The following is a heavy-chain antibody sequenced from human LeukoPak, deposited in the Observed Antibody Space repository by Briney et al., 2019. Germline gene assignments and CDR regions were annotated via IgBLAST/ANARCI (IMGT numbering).Heavy chain of an antibody. Sequence: GGSLRLSCAASGFTLSSYAMSWVRQAPGKGLEWVSAISDSGNTYHADSVKGRFTISRDSSKNTLFLQMNRLRPEDAAVYYCAKAPVTTCRGAYCYTFDYWGQGTLVTVSS. D-gene: IGHD2-21*01. CDR1: GFTLSSYA. CDR3: AKAPVTTCRGAYCYTFDY. J-gene: IGHJ4*02. CDR2: ISDSGNT. V-gene: IGHV3-23*01.